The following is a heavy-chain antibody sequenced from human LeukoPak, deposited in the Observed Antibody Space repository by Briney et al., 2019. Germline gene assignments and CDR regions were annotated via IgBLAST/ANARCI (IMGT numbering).Heavy chain of an antibody. CDR1: GFTFSSYA. CDR2: ISGSGGST. J-gene: IGHJ6*03. Sequence: PGGSLRLSCAASGFTFSSYAMSWVRQATGKGLEWVSAISGSGGSTYYADSVKGRFTISRDNSKNTLYLQMNSLRAEDTAVYYCAKDWRSGYYDSSGYFVYYYYYMDVWGKGTTVTVSS. CDR3: AKDWRSGYYDSSGYFVYYYYYMDV. D-gene: IGHD3-22*01. V-gene: IGHV3-23*01.